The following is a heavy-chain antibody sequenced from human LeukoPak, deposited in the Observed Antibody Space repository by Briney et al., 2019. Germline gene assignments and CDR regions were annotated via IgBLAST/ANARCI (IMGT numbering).Heavy chain of an antibody. CDR1: GFTFSSYE. CDR3: AKDSQDVITAAGAFYYYYYMDV. J-gene: IGHJ6*03. D-gene: IGHD6-13*01. V-gene: IGHV3-48*03. Sequence: GGSLRLSCAASGFTFSSYEMNWVRQAPGKGLEWVSYISSSGSTIYYADSVKGRFTISRDNAKNSLYLQMNSLRAEDTAVYYCAKDSQDVITAAGAFYYYYYMDVWGKGTTVTISS. CDR2: ISSSGSTI.